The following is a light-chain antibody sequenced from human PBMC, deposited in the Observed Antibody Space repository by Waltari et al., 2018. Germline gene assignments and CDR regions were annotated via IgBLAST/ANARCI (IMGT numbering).Light chain of an antibody. J-gene: IGKJ1*01. V-gene: IGKV2-24*01. CDR1: QSLVPSDGNTY. CDR3: MQTTRFWT. CDR2: KIS. Sequence: DIVLTQTPLSSPVTLGQPASTSCRSSQSLVPSDGNTYVSWLQQRPGPPPRLLIYKISKRFSGVPDRFSGSGAGTDFTLKISRVEAEDVGVYYCMQTTRFWTFGQGTRVEIK.